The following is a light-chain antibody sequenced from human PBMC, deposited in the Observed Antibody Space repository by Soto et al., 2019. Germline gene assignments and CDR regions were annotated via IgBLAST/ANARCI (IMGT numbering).Light chain of an antibody. CDR2: WAS. CDR1: QSVLHRSNNKNY. V-gene: IGKV4-1*01. Sequence: DTVLTQSPDSLAVSLGERATIHCKSSQSVLHRSNNKNYLAWYQQKPGQPPKLLIYWASTRQSGVPDRFSGSGSGTDFTLTISSLQAEDVAVYYCQQYYSAGRAFGQGTKVEIK. CDR3: QQYYSAGRA. J-gene: IGKJ1*01.